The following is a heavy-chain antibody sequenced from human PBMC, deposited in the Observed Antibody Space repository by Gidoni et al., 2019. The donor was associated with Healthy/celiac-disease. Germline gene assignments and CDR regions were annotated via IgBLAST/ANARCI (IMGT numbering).Heavy chain of an antibody. CDR2: TYFSSNWYN. V-gene: IGHV6-1*01. J-gene: IGHJ5*02. Sequence: QGQLQQSGPGMVKPSQTLSLTCASSGDSVSRHRAAWKWIRQSPSRGLEWLGRTYFSSNWYNDYAVSVTSRITINPATSKNQFSLQLNSVTPEDTAVYYCARERSYDYVWGSYPNWFDPWGQGTLVTVSS. CDR1: GDSVSRHRAA. D-gene: IGHD3-16*01. CDR3: ARERSYDYVWGSYPNWFDP.